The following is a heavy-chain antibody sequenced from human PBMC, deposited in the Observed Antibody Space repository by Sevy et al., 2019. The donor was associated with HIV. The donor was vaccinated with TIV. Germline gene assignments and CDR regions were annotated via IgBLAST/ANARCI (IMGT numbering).Heavy chain of an antibody. CDR2: ISGSGGST. Sequence: GGSLRLSCAASGFTFSSYAMSWVRQAPGKGLEWVSAISGSGGSTYYADSVKGRFTISRDNSKNTLYLQMNSLRAEDTAVYYCAKGNHDFWSGYEEYFDYRGQGTLVTVSS. D-gene: IGHD3-3*01. V-gene: IGHV3-23*01. J-gene: IGHJ4*02. CDR3: AKGNHDFWSGYEEYFDY. CDR1: GFTFSSYA.